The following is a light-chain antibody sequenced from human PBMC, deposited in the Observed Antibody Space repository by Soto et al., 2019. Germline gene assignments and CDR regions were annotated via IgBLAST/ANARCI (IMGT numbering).Light chain of an antibody. CDR1: QSVSST. CDR3: QQYYNWPRT. CDR2: GAS. V-gene: IGKV3-15*01. Sequence: IFLPQSPAPLSVSPWERATLSWVASQSVSSTLAWYQQKPGQAPRLLFDGASTGGTGLPARFSGSGSGTEFTLTINSLQAEACAVYYCQQYYNWPRTFGQGTRLEIK. J-gene: IGKJ5*01.